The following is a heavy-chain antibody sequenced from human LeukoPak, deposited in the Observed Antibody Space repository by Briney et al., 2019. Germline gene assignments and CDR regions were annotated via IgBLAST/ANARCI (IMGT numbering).Heavy chain of an antibody. CDR2: IYYSGST. J-gene: IGHJ5*02. D-gene: IGHD2-2*01. V-gene: IGHV4-61*08. Sequence: PSETLSLTCTVTGVSISGGDYYWSWIRQPPGKGLEWIGYIYYSGSTNYNPSLKSRVTISVDTSKNQFSLKLSSVTAADTAVYYCARHLGVVPADLGVVDPWGQGTLVTVSS. CDR3: ARHLGVVPADLGVVDP. CDR1: GVSISGGDYY.